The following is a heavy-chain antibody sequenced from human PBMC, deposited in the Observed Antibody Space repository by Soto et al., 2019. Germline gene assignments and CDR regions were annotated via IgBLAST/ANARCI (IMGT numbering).Heavy chain of an antibody. CDR2: INAGNGNT. J-gene: IGHJ4*02. V-gene: IGHV1-3*01. D-gene: IGHD1-26*01. CDR1: GYTFINYA. CDR3: ARVASGGSWGYYFDY. Sequence: ASVKVSCKASGYTFINYAIHWVRQAPGQRLEWMGWINAGNGNTKYSQKFQDRVTITRDTSASTAYMELSSLRSEDTAVYYCARVASGGSWGYYFDYWGQGTLVTVSS.